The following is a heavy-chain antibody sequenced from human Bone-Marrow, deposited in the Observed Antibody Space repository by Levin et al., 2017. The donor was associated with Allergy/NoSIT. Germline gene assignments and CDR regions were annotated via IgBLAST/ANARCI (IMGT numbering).Heavy chain of an antibody. V-gene: IGHV3-30*18. Sequence: SGGSLRLSCAASGFTFSSYGMHWVRQAPGKGLEWVAVISYDGSNKYYADSVKGRFTISRDNSKNTLYLQMNSLRAEDTAVYYCAKDILDKYYYGSGSPIDYWGQGTLVTVSS. CDR1: GFTFSSYG. D-gene: IGHD3-10*01. CDR3: AKDILDKYYYGSGSPIDY. J-gene: IGHJ4*02. CDR2: ISYDGSNK.